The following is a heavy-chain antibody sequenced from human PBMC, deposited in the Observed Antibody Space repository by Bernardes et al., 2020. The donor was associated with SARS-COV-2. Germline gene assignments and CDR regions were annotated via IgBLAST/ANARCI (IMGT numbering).Heavy chain of an antibody. CDR2: ISYDGSNK. Sequence: GGSLRLSCAASGFTFSSYAMHWVRQAPGKGLEWVAVISYDGSNKYYADSVKGRFTISRDNSKNTLYLQMNSLRAEDTAVYYCAREYWSWDYFDYWGQGTLVTVSS. J-gene: IGHJ4*02. CDR3: AREYWSWDYFDY. CDR1: GFTFSSYA. V-gene: IGHV3-30-3*01. D-gene: IGHD1-26*01.